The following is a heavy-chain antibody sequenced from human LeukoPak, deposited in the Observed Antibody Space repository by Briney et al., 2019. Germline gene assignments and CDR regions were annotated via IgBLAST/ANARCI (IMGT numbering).Heavy chain of an antibody. D-gene: IGHD1-1*01. Sequence: ASVKVSCKASGYTFTSYGISWVRQAPGQGLEWMGWISAYNGNTNYAQKLQGRVTMTLDTSTNTTYMDLRTVTPDDTAIYYCARALPGAATAHNWFDPWGQGTLVTVSS. CDR2: ISAYNGNT. CDR1: GYTFTSYG. CDR3: ARALPGAATAHNWFDP. J-gene: IGHJ5*02. V-gene: IGHV1-18*01.